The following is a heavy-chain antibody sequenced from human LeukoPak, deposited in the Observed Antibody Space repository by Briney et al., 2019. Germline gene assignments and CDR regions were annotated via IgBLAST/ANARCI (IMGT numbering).Heavy chain of an antibody. CDR2: IKRTSDGGTT. V-gene: IGHV3-15*01. CDR1: GFTLSNAW. J-gene: IGHJ4*02. CDR3: ATDLLDD. Sequence: PGGSLRLSCAASGFTLSNAWMSWVRQAPGEGLEWVGRIKRTSDGGTTDYAAPVKGRFTISRDDSKNMVYLQMNSLTTEDTAVYYCATDLLDDWGQGTLVTVSS.